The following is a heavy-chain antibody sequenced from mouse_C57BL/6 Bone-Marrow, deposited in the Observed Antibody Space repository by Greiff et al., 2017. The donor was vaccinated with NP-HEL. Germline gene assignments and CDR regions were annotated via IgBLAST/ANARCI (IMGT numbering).Heavy chain of an antibody. CDR2: ISNLAYSI. Sequence: EVNLVESGGGLVQPGGSLKLSCAASGFTFSDYGMAWVRQAPRKGPEWVAFISNLAYSIYYADTVTGRFTISRENAKNTLYLEMSSLRSEDTAMYYCARHDSSGYPYWGQGTLVTVSA. CDR1: GFTFSDYG. D-gene: IGHD3-2*02. J-gene: IGHJ3*01. CDR3: ARHDSSGYPY. V-gene: IGHV5-15*01.